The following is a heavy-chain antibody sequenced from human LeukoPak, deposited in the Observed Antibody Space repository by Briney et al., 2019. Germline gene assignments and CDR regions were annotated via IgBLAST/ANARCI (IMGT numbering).Heavy chain of an antibody. CDR3: AKSRGYNYVLDAFDI. J-gene: IGHJ3*02. V-gene: IGHV3-48*03. CDR2: LSSSGRTL. CDR1: GFTFSNYE. D-gene: IGHD5-24*01. Sequence: GGSLRLSCAASGFTFSNYEMNWVRQAPGKGLEWLSYLSSSGRTLSYADSVKGRFTISRDNAKNSLYLQMNSLRAEDTALYYCAKSRGYNYVLDAFDIWGQGTMVTVSS.